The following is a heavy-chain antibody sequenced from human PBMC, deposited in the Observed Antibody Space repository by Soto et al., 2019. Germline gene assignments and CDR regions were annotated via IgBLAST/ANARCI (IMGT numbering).Heavy chain of an antibody. D-gene: IGHD3-3*01. CDR1: VGSISSYY. V-gene: IGHV4-59*01. Sequence: SETLSGTCTVSVGSISSYYWSWIRQPPGKGLEWIGYIYYSGSTNYNPSLKIRVTISVDTSKNQFSLKLSSVTAADTAVYYCAAFGLRFFDYWGQGTLVTVSS. CDR2: IYYSGST. CDR3: AAFGLRFFDY. J-gene: IGHJ4*02.